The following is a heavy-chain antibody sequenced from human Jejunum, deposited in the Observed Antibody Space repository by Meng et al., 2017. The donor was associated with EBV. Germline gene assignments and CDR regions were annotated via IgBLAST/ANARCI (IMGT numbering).Heavy chain of an antibody. CDR3: AGDRRAYCGSDCNPLDY. CDR1: GDSVSSRSYY. CDR2: MYYSGSS. Sequence: VQLPGSGPGLGKPSATLSLTCTVSGDSVSSRSYYWNWIRQPPGKGLEWIGYMYYSGSSNYNPSLKSRVTISIDMSKNQFSLKLNSVTAADTAVYYCAGDRRAYCGSDCNPLDYWGQGTLVTISS. J-gene: IGHJ4*02. V-gene: IGHV4-61*01. D-gene: IGHD2-21*02.